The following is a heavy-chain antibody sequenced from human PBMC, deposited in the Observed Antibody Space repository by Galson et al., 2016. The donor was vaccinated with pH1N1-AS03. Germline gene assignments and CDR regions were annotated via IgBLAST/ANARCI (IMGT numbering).Heavy chain of an antibody. CDR2: VRPEHGET. D-gene: IGHD2-2*01. Sequence: SVKVSCKVSGHTLTEVSIHWVRPAPGKGLEWMGGVRPEHGETIYVQKFKGRVAMTEDTSSDTAFRELSSLRSDDSAVYYCTAVSADYDTSSFDPLIDYWRQGTLVTVSS. J-gene: IGHJ4*02. CDR1: GHTLTEVS. V-gene: IGHV1-24*01. CDR3: TAVSADYDTSSFDPLIDY.